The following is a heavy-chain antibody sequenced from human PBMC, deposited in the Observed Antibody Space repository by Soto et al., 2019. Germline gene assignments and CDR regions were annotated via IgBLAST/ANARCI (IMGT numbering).Heavy chain of an antibody. CDR1: GGSFSGYY. Sequence: PSETLSLTCAVYGGSFSGYYWSWIRQPPGKGLNWIGEINHSGSTNYNPSLKSRVTISVDTSKNQFSLKLSSVTAADTAVYYCARCRLTDYGGNSRHYWYFDLWGRGTLVTVSS. CDR2: INHSGST. CDR3: ARCRLTDYGGNSRHYWYFDL. V-gene: IGHV4-34*01. J-gene: IGHJ2*01. D-gene: IGHD4-17*01.